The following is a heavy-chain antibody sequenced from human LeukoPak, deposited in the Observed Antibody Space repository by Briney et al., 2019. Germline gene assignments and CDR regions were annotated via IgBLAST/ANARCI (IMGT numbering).Heavy chain of an antibody. CDR1: GFTFSDFY. V-gene: IGHV3-11*01. CDR2: ISSSGSTI. CDR3: ARDDYSSWDYYGMDV. Sequence: GGSLRLSCAASGFTFSDFYKSWIRQAPGEGLEWVSYISSSGSTIYYADSVKGRFTISRDNAKNSLYLQMNRLRAEDTAVYYCARDDYSSWDYYGMDVWGQGTTVTVSS. J-gene: IGHJ6*02. D-gene: IGHD6-6*01.